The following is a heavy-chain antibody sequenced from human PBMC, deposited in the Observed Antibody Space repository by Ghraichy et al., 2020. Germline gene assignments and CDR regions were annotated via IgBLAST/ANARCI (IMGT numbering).Heavy chain of an antibody. J-gene: IGHJ2*01. CDR3: ARPACGGDCYDYWYFDL. D-gene: IGHD2-21*02. Sequence: SETLSLTCTVSGGSISSSSYYWGWIRQPPGKGLEWIGSIYYSGSTYYNPSLKSRVTISVDTSKNQFSLKLSSVTAADTAVYYCARPACGGDCYDYWYFDLWGRGTLVTVSS. CDR2: IYYSGST. CDR1: GGSISSSSYY. V-gene: IGHV4-39*01.